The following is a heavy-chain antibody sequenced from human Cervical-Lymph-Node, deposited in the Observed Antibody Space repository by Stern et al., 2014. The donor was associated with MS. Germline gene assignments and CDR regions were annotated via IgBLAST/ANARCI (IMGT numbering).Heavy chain of an antibody. D-gene: IGHD3-3*01. Sequence: VQLVQSGAEVKKPGASVKVSCKVSGYTLTELSMHWVRQAPGKGLEWMGGFDPEDGEPIYAQKSQGRVPMTEDTSTDTAYMELSSLRSEDTAVYYCATDRDDFRSGYSAPTKGYGLDVWGQGTTVTVTS. CDR3: ATDRDDFRSGYSAPTKGYGLDV. V-gene: IGHV1-24*01. CDR1: GYTLTELS. J-gene: IGHJ6*02. CDR2: FDPEDGEP.